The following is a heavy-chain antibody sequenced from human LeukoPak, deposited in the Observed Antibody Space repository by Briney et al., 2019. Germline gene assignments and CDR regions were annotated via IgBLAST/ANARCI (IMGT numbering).Heavy chain of an antibody. CDR3: AREGQLFRGYFDF. V-gene: IGHV4-30-2*01. Sequence: SQTLSLTCTVSGDSLSSGGFYWSWIRQPPGKGLEWIGYIFHSGSTYYNPSLKSRVTMTVDMSKNQFSLKLSSVTAADTAVYYCAREGQLFRGYFDFWGQGTLVTVSS. CDR2: IFHSGST. CDR1: GDSLSSGGFY. J-gene: IGHJ4*02. D-gene: IGHD6-13*01.